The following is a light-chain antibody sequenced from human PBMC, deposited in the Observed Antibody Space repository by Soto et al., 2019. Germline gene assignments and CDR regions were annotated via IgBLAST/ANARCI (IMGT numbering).Light chain of an antibody. CDR3: QQSYSSPPT. J-gene: IGKJ1*01. CDR1: QSISNH. V-gene: IGKV1-39*01. CDR2: AAS. Sequence: IPMPQSPSSLSASVEDRVIITCRASQSISNHLNWYQQKPGKAPKLLIFAASSLQSGVPSRFSGSRSGPDFTLTISSLQPEDFATYYCQQSYSSPPTFGQGTKVDIK.